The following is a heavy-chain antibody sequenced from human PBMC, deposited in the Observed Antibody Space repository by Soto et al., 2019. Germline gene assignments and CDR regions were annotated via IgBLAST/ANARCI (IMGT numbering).Heavy chain of an antibody. D-gene: IGHD6-13*01. CDR1: GGSFSGYY. Sequence: PSETLSLTCAVYGGSFSGYYWSWIRQPPGKGLEWIGEINHSGSTNYNPSLKSRVTISVDTSKNQFSLKLSSVTAADTAVYYCARGPSIAAAGRALDYWGQGTLVTVSS. CDR3: ARGPSIAAAGRALDY. V-gene: IGHV4-34*01. J-gene: IGHJ4*02. CDR2: INHSGST.